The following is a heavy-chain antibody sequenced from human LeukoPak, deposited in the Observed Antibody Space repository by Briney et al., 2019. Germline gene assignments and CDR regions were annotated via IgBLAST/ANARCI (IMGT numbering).Heavy chain of an antibody. CDR3: ARDKDYGNNYFDY. J-gene: IGHJ4*02. CDR2: IYTSGST. D-gene: IGHD3-10*01. V-gene: IGHV4-4*07. CDR1: GGSISSYY. Sequence: SETLSLTCTVSGGSISSYYWSWIRPRAGKGLEWIGRIYTSGSTTYNPSLKSRVTMSVDTSKNQFSLKLSSVTAADTAVYYCARDKDYGNNYFDYWGQGTLVTVSS.